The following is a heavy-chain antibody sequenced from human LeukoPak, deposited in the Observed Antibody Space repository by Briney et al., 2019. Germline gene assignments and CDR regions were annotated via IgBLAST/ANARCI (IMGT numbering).Heavy chain of an antibody. J-gene: IGHJ4*02. D-gene: IGHD3-16*02. CDR3: ARGDAYVWGSYRYADY. Sequence: GGSLRLSCAASGFTFSGYAMNWVRQAPGKGLEWVSSISSTSSYIYYADSVKGRFTMSRDNAKNSLYLQMNNLRAEDTAVYYCARGDAYVWGSYRYADYWGQGTLVTVSS. CDR2: ISSTSSYI. CDR1: GFTFSGYA. V-gene: IGHV3-21*06.